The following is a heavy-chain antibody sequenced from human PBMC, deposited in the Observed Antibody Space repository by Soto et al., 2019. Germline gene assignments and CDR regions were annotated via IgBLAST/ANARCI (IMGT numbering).Heavy chain of an antibody. CDR1: GFTFSSYA. CDR2: ISGSGGST. D-gene: IGHD4-17*01. Sequence: EVQLLESGGGLVQPGGSLRLSCAASGFTFSSYAMSWVRQAPGKGLEWVSAISGSGGSTYYADSVKGRFTISRDNSKNTPYLQIHSLRAEDTAVYYCANRIYGDYPAYWGQGTLVTVSS. CDR3: ANRIYGDYPAY. V-gene: IGHV3-23*01. J-gene: IGHJ4*02.